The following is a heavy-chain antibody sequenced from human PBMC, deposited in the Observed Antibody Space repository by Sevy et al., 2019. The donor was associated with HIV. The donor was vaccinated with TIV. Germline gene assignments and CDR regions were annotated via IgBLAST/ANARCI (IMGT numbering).Heavy chain of an antibody. J-gene: IGHJ5*02. CDR1: GYTFTSYD. Sequence: ASVKVSCKASGYTFTSYDINWVRQATGQGLEWMGWMNPNSGNTGYAQKFQGRVTMTRNTSISTAYRELSSLGSEDTAVYYCARGQRFSSGWYGENWFDPWGQGTLVTVSS. CDR2: MNPNSGNT. V-gene: IGHV1-8*01. CDR3: ARGQRFSSGWYGENWFDP. D-gene: IGHD6-19*01.